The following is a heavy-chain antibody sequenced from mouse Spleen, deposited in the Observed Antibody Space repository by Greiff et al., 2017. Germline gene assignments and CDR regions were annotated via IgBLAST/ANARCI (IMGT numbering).Heavy chain of an antibody. CDR3: ARWDYSYWYFDV. Sequence: ESGPGLVKPSQSLSLTCSVTGYSITSGYYWNWIRQFPGNKLEWMGYISYDGSNNYNPSLKNRISITRDTSKNQFFLKLNSVTTEDTATYYCARWDYSYWYFDVWGAGTTVTVSS. V-gene: IGHV3-6*02. CDR2: ISYDGSN. J-gene: IGHJ1*01. D-gene: IGHD2-12*01. CDR1: GYSITSGYY.